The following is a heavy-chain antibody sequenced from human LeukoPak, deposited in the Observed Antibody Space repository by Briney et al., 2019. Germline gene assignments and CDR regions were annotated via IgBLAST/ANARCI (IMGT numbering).Heavy chain of an antibody. V-gene: IGHV3-30*18. D-gene: IGHD6-13*01. CDR3: AKDMYSSSWYYFDY. Sequence: GRSLRLSCAASGFTFSSYGMHWVRQAPGKGLEWVAVISYDGSNKYYADSVKGRFTISRNNSKNTLYLQMNSMRAEDTAVYYCAKDMYSSSWYYFDYWGQGTLVTISS. J-gene: IGHJ4*02. CDR1: GFTFSSYG. CDR2: ISYDGSNK.